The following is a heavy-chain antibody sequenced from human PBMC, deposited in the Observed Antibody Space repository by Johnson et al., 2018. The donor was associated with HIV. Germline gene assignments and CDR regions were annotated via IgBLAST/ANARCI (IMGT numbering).Heavy chain of an antibody. CDR2: ISYDGSNK. J-gene: IGHJ3*02. CDR1: GFTFSTYA. CDR3: VREEGNDILTRGDAFDI. Sequence: VQLVESGGGVVQPGRSLRLSCAASGFTFSTYAMHWVRQAPGKGLEWVAVISYDGSNKYYADSVKGRFTISRDNAKNSLYLQMNSLRAEDTAVYYCVREEGNDILTRGDAFDIWGQGAMVSVSS. V-gene: IGHV3-30*04. D-gene: IGHD3-9*01.